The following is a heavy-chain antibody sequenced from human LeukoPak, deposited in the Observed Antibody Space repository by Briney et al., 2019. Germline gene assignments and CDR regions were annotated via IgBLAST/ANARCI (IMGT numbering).Heavy chain of an antibody. CDR2: ISSSSSSL. CDR3: ARGYSYDY. Sequence: PGGSLRLSCTVSGFTVSSNSMSWVRQAPGKGLEWVSFISSSSSSLKYADSMKGRFTISRDNAKNSVYLQMNNLRAEDTAVYYCARGYSYDYWGQGTLVTVSS. D-gene: IGHD5-12*01. V-gene: IGHV3-21*01. J-gene: IGHJ4*02. CDR1: GFTVSSNS.